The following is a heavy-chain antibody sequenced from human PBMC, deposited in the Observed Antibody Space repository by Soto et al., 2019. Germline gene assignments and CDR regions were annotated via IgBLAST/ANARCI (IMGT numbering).Heavy chain of an antibody. CDR1: GFTFSSYA. V-gene: IGHV3-23*01. Sequence: GGSVRLSCAASGFTFSSYAMSWVRQAPGKGLEWVSAISGSGGSTYYADSVKGRFTISRDNSKNTLYLQMNSLRAEDTAVYYCAKARLAAGTGYYFDYWGQGTLVTVSS. CDR2: ISGSGGST. J-gene: IGHJ4*02. D-gene: IGHD6-13*01. CDR3: AKARLAAGTGYYFDY.